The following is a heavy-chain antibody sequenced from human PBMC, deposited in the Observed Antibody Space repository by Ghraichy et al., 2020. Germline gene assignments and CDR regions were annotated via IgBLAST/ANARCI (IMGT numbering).Heavy chain of an antibody. CDR3: ATSIGRIAAAGSFDY. V-gene: IGHV3-7*01. J-gene: IGHJ4*02. CDR2: IKQDGSEK. Sequence: GGSLRLSCAASGFTFSSYWMSWVRQAPGKGLEWVANIKQDGSEKYYVDSVKGRFTISRDNAKNSLYLQMNSLRAEDTAVYYCATSIGRIAAAGSFDYWGQGTLVTVSS. CDR1: GFTFSSYW. D-gene: IGHD6-13*01.